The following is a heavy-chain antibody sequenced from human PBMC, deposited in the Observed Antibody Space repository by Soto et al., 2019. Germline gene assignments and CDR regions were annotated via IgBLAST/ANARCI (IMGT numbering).Heavy chain of an antibody. V-gene: IGHV3-23*01. Sequence: PGGSLRLSCAASGFTFSSYAMSLVRQAPGKGLEWVSAISGSGGSTYYADSVKGRFTISRGNSKNTLYLQMNSLRADDMAAYYCAKRPSADYSSGWYDYWGQGTLVTVSS. CDR3: AKRPSADYSSGWYDY. CDR2: ISGSGGST. CDR1: GFTFSSYA. D-gene: IGHD6-19*01. J-gene: IGHJ4*02.